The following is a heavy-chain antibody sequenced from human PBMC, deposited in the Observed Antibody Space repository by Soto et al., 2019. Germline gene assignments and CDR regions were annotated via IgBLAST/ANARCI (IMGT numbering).Heavy chain of an antibody. Sequence: GGSLRLSCAASGFSFNSYAMSWVRQAPGKGLVWVSRVTSDGSSTAYADSVKGRFTISRDNAKNMLYLQMNSLRAEDTAVYYCASSPDHWGQGTLVTVSS. CDR3: ASSPDH. CDR1: GFSFNSYA. CDR2: VTSDGSST. J-gene: IGHJ5*02. V-gene: IGHV3-74*01.